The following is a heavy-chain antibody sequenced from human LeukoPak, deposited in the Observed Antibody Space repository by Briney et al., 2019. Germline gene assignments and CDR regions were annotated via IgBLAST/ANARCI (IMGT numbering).Heavy chain of an antibody. CDR1: GFTVSSNY. D-gene: IGHD2-15*01. J-gene: IGHJ4*02. Sequence: GGSLRLSCAASGFTVSSNYMSWVRQAPGKGLEWVSVIYSGGSTYYADSVKGRFTISRDNSKNTLYLQMNSLRAEDTAVYYCARVSHSDPGGHYWGQGTLVTVSS. CDR3: ARVSHSDPGGHY. V-gene: IGHV3-66*01. CDR2: IYSGGST.